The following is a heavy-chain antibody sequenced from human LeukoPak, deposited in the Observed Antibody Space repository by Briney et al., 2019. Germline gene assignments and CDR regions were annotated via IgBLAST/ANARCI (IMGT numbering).Heavy chain of an antibody. CDR2: INPNSGGT. Sequence: GASVKVSCKASGYTFTSYGISWVRQAPGQGLEWMGWINPNSGGTNYAQKFQGRVSMTRDTSISTAYMELSSLRSDDTAVYYCARSFTDPWGQGTLVTVSS. CDR1: GYTFTSYG. V-gene: IGHV1-2*02. J-gene: IGHJ5*02. CDR3: ARSFTDP.